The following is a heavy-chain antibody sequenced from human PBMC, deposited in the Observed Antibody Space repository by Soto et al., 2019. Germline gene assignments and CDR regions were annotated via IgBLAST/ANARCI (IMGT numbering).Heavy chain of an antibody. Sequence: QVQLVQSGAEVKKPGASVKVSCKASVYTFTTYGITGLRQAPGKGLEWMGWISAYNGNTNYAQKLQGRVTMTTDTSTSTAYMELRSLRSDDTAVYYCARERYCTNGVCYYYGMDVWGQGTTVTVSS. CDR1: VYTFTTYG. J-gene: IGHJ6*02. CDR3: ARERYCTNGVCYYYGMDV. CDR2: ISAYNGNT. V-gene: IGHV1-18*01. D-gene: IGHD2-8*01.